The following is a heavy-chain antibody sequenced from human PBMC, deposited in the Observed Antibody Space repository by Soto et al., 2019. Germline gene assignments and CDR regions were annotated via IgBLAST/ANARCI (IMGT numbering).Heavy chain of an antibody. D-gene: IGHD2-15*01. CDR3: SVIIVGSCNDDDCVSRSGCYFDS. V-gene: IGHV3-15*01. CDR1: GFTFSNAW. J-gene: IGHJ4*02. Sequence: EVQLVESGGGLVKPGGSLKLSCAASGFTFSNAWMSWVRQTPGKGLEWAGRILGQPDGGTTDLAAPVKGRFTISRDDSKSTLHLHMDSLKTEDTGVYFCSVIIVGSCNDDDCVSRSGCYFDSWGQGTLVTVSS. CDR2: ILGQPDGGTT.